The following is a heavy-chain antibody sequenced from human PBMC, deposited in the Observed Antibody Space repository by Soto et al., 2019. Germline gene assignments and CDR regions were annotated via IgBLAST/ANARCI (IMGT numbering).Heavy chain of an antibody. D-gene: IGHD5-18*01. V-gene: IGHV4-34*01. CDR3: ARNTAMVNTGREIDI. CDR2: INHSGST. CDR1: GGSFSGYY. Sequence: QVQLQQWGAGLLKPSETLSLTCAVYGGSFSGYYWSWIRQPPGKGLEWIGEINHSGSTNYNPSLKNRVTISVDTSKNQFSLKLSSVTAADTAVYYCARNTAMVNTGREIDIWGQGTMVTVSS. J-gene: IGHJ3*02.